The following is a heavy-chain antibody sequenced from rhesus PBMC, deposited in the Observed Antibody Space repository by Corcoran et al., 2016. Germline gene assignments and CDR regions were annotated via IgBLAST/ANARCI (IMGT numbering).Heavy chain of an antibody. J-gene: IGHJ2*01. CDR1: GGSISGYY. Sequence: QVQLQESGPGLVKPSETLSLTCAVSGGSISGYYWNWIRQPPGTGLEGIGYIGGSSGSTYDNPSLQRRVTIAADTSKNPFSRKLSSVPAADPAVYYCARSPPYGSSLDWYFDLWGPGTPITISS. CDR3: ARSPPYGSSLDWYFDL. D-gene: IGHD4-29*01. CDR2: IGGSSGST. V-gene: IGHV4-165*02.